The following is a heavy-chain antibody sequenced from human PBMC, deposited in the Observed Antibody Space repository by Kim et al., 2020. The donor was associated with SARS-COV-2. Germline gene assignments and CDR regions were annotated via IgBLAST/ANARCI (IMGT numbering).Heavy chain of an antibody. D-gene: IGHD3-10*01. CDR3: ARWLGY. V-gene: IGHV4-39*01. J-gene: IGHJ4*02. CDR2: YYSGGT. Sequence: YYSGGTYHHPALKSRVTISVDTSKNQFSLKLSSVTAADTAVYYCARWLGYWGQGTLVTVSS.